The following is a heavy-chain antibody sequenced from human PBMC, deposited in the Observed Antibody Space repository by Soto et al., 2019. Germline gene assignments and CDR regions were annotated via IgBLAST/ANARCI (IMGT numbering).Heavy chain of an antibody. D-gene: IGHD1-26*01. CDR2: INGRSNYV. CDR3: EREDGVVGSSYAFDH. CDR1: GFTFSTYT. V-gene: IGHV3-21*01. Sequence: NPGGSLRLSCVFSGFTFSTYTMNWVRQAPGKGLEWVSSINGRSNYVYYADSVKGRFTISRDNAKNSLYLQMNRLRAEDTAIYYCEREDGVVGSSYAFDHWGPGTLVTVSS. J-gene: IGHJ4*02.